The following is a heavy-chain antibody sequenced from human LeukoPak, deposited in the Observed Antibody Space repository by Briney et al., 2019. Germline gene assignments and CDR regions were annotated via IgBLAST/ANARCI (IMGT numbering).Heavy chain of an antibody. Sequence: GGSLRLSCAASGFTFSSCAMHWVRQAPGKGLEWVAVISYDGSNKYYADSVKGRFTISRDNSKNTLYLQMNSLRAEDTAVYYCARGPGVSDYWGQGTLVTVSS. J-gene: IGHJ4*02. V-gene: IGHV3-30-3*01. CDR1: GFTFSSCA. CDR2: ISYDGSNK. D-gene: IGHD7-27*01. CDR3: ARGPGVSDY.